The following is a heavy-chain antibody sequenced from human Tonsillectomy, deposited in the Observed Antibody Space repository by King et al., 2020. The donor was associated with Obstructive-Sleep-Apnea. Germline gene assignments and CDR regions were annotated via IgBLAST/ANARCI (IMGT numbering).Heavy chain of an antibody. CDR1: GFTFSRHD. D-gene: IGHD1-7*01. CDR3: AKDITGTT. Sequence: VQLVESGGGLVQPGGSLRLSCAASGFTFSRHDMTWVRQAPGKGLEWVSAITDSVSGGHLYYADSVKGRVTSSRDNSKNTLYLQMNSLRAEDTAVYFCAKDITGTTWGQGTLVTVSS. J-gene: IGHJ4*02. CDR2: ITDSVSGGHL. V-gene: IGHV3-23*04.